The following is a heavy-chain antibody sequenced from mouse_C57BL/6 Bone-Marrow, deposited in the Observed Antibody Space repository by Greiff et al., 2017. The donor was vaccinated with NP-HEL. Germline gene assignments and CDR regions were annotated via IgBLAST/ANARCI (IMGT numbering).Heavy chain of an antibody. CDR1: GYTFTNYW. CDR2: IYPGSGGT. J-gene: IGHJ1*03. Sequence: QVQLQQPGAELVKPGTSVKMSCKASGYTFTNYWIGWVKQRPGHGLEWIGDIYPGSGGTNYNEKFKGKATLTVDKSSSTAYMQFSSLTSEDSAIYDCASRYYGRGWYFDDWGTGTTVTVSS. V-gene: IGHV1-63*01. D-gene: IGHD1-1*01. CDR3: ASRYYGRGWYFDD.